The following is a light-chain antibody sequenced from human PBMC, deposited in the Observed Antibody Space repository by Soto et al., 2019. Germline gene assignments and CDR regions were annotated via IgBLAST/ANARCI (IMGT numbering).Light chain of an antibody. Sequence: EIVMTQSPATRSVSPVEIATLSFGASQSLSSNLGWYQQKPGQATRLLLDDASTRATGVPARFSGSGSGTVFTLTISSLQSEDFAVYYCQQYNNWPPTFGQGTKV. V-gene: IGKV3-15*01. CDR3: QQYNNWPPT. CDR1: QSLSSN. CDR2: DAS. J-gene: IGKJ1*01.